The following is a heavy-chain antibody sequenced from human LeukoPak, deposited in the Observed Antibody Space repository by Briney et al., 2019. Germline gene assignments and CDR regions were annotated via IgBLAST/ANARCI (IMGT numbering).Heavy chain of an antibody. J-gene: IGHJ6*02. CDR2: MNPNSGNT. CDR3: ARVERYDFWSGYYTPYYYYGMDV. Sequence: ASVKVSCKASGYTFTSYDINWVRQATGQGLEWTGWMNPNSGNTGYAQKFQGRVTMTRNTSISTAYMELSSLRSEDTAVYYCARVERYDFWSGYYTPYYYYGMDVWGQGTTVTVSS. CDR1: GYTFTSYD. V-gene: IGHV1-8*01. D-gene: IGHD3-3*01.